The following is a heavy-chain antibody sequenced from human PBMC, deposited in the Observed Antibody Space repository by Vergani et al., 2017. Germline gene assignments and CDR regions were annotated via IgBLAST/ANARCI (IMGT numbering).Heavy chain of an antibody. Sequence: EVQLVESGGGLVQPGGSLRLSCAASGFTVSSNYMSWVRQAPGKGLEWVSVIYSGGSTYYADSVKGRFTISRHNSKNTLYLQMNSLRAEDSAVYYCARDRVDIVATTTYYYYDYCMDVWGQGTTVTVSS. CDR2: IYSGGST. D-gene: IGHD5-12*01. CDR1: GFTVSSNY. CDR3: ARDRVDIVATTTYYYYDYCMDV. J-gene: IGHJ6*02. V-gene: IGHV3-53*04.